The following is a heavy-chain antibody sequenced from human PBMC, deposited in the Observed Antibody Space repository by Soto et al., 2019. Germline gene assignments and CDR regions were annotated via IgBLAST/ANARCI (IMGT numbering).Heavy chain of an antibody. Sequence: GGSLRLSCAASGFTFRNCGMHCVRHSPGKGLEWVAVISYDGTNKYYADSVKGRFTISRDNSKNTLYLQINSLRAEDTAVYYCAKAVPPFVVVTASDYWGQGTLVTVSS. D-gene: IGHD2-21*02. CDR2: ISYDGTNK. CDR1: GFTFRNCG. J-gene: IGHJ4*02. V-gene: IGHV3-30*18. CDR3: AKAVPPFVVVTASDY.